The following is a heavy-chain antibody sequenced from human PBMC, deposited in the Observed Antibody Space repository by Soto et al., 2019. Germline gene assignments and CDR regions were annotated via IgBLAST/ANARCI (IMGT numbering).Heavy chain of an antibody. J-gene: IGHJ4*02. Sequence: ALVKVSCKASGYTFTNYGITWVRQAPGQGLEWMGWISPNNANTNYIQYLQGRVTMTTDTSTSTAYMELRSLRSDDTAVYYCARAGRVLWLRSLDYWGQGTLVTVSS. CDR2: ISPNNANT. D-gene: IGHD5-12*01. CDR3: ARAGRVLWLRSLDY. CDR1: GYTFTNYG. V-gene: IGHV1-18*01.